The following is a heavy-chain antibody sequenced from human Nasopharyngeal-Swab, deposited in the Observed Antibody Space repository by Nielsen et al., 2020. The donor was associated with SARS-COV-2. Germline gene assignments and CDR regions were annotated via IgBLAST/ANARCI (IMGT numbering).Heavy chain of an antibody. D-gene: IGHD3-3*01. J-gene: IGHJ4*02. CDR2: ISWDGLTI. Sequence: GGSLRLSCAASGFTFDDYGMHWVRQAPGKGLEWVSGISWDGLTIGYADSVKGRFTISRDNAKNSRYLQMNSLRVEDMAFYYCAKATNARYDFWSGSFDYWGQGTLVTVSS. CDR1: GFTFDDYG. V-gene: IGHV3-9*03. CDR3: AKATNARYDFWSGSFDY.